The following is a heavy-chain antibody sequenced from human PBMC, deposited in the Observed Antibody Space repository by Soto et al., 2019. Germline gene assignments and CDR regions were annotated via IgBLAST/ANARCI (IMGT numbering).Heavy chain of an antibody. J-gene: IGHJ4*02. Sequence: SGGSLRLSCAASGFTFSSYAMHWVRQAPGKGLEWVAVISYDGSNKYYADSVKGRFTISRDNSKNTLYLQMNSLRAEDTAVYYCARDVRWQADYWGQGTLVTVSS. CDR2: ISYDGSNK. CDR3: ARDVRWQADY. D-gene: IGHD2-15*01. V-gene: IGHV3-30-3*01. CDR1: GFTFSSYA.